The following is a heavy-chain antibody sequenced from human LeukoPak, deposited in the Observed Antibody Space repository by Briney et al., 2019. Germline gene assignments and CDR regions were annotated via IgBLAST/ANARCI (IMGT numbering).Heavy chain of an antibody. CDR3: ARDRDGGSYRGHFHY. D-gene: IGHD1-26*01. V-gene: IGHV3-30-3*01. CDR2: ISYDGGSQ. CDR1: GFAFSSYA. Sequence: GRSQRLSCEASGFAFSSYAVNWVRQAPGKGLEWVALISYDGGSQYYADSVKGRFTISRDNSKSTLYLQLNSLRSEDSAVYYCARDRDGGSYRGHFHYWGEGPLVTVSS. J-gene: IGHJ4*02.